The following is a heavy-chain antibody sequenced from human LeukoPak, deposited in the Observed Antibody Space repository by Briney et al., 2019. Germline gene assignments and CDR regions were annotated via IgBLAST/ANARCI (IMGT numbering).Heavy chain of an antibody. V-gene: IGHV1-2*06. J-gene: IGHJ4*02. CDR3: ATAPFPPGEWQQLSY. Sequence: ASVKVSCKASGYTFTGYYMHWVRQAPGQGLEWMGRINPNSGGTNYAQKFQGRVTMTRDTSISTAYMELSRLGSDDTAVYYCATAPFPPGEWQQLSYWGQGTLVTVSS. CDR1: GYTFTGYY. CDR2: INPNSGGT. D-gene: IGHD6-13*01.